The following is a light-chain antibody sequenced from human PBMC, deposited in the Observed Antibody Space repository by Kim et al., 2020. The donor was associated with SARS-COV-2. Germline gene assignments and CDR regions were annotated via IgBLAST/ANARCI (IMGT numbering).Light chain of an antibody. CDR2: DAS. CDR3: QQRSNWPPKVT. Sequence: EIVLTQSPATLSLSPGERATLSCRASQSVSSYLARYQQKPGQAPRLLIYDASNRVTGIPARFSGSGSGTDFTLTISSLEPEDFAVYYCQQRSNWPPKVTFGGGTKVDIK. CDR1: QSVSSY. V-gene: IGKV3-11*01. J-gene: IGKJ4*01.